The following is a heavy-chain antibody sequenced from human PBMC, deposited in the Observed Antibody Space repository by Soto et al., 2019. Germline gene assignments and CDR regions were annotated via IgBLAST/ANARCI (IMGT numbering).Heavy chain of an antibody. Sequence: QVTLKESGPVLVKPTETLTLTCTVSGFSLSNARMGVSWIRQPPGKALEWLAHIFSSDEKSYSTSLKIRLPISMVPAKSQVFLTMTNIDPVDTATYYCARILGLPTYYYYGMDVWGQGTTVTVS. CDR3: ARILGLPTYYYYGMDV. CDR2: IFSSDEK. J-gene: IGHJ6*02. CDR1: GFSLSNARMG. V-gene: IGHV2-26*01.